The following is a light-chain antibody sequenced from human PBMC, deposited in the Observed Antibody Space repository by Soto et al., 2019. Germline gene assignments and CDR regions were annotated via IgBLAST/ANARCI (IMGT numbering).Light chain of an antibody. J-gene: IGKJ1*01. Sequence: DIQMTQSPSSLSASVGDRVTITCRASQGISNYLGWYQQKPGKVPKLLFYAASTLQSGVPSRFSGSGSGTDFTLTISSLQPEDVATYYCQRYNSAPQTFGQGTKVEIK. CDR2: AAS. CDR1: QGISNY. CDR3: QRYNSAPQT. V-gene: IGKV1-27*01.